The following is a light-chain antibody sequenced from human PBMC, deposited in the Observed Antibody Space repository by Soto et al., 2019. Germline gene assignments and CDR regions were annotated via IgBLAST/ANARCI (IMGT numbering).Light chain of an antibody. V-gene: IGKV3-11*01. CDR1: QSVSSN. Sequence: EIVMTQSPATLSVSPGESATLSCRASQSVSSNLAWHQQKPGQAPTLLVYDASNRATGIPARFSGSGSGTDFTLTISSLEPEDFAVYYCLERSYWPRTTFGQGTRLEIK. CDR2: DAS. J-gene: IGKJ5*01. CDR3: LERSYWPRTT.